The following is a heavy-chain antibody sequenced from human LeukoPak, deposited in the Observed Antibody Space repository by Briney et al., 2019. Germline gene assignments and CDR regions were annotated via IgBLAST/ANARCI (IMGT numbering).Heavy chain of an antibody. CDR1: GGTFSSYA. V-gene: IGHV1-69*13. D-gene: IGHD3-10*01. J-gene: IGHJ5*02. CDR3: ARASATMVRGVIVYNWFDP. CDR2: IIPIFGTA. Sequence: ASVKVSCKASGGTFSSYAISWVRQAPGQGLEWMGAIIPIFGTANYAQKFQGRVTITADESTSTAYMELSSLRSEDTAVYYCARASATMVRGVIVYNWFDPWGQGTLVTVSS.